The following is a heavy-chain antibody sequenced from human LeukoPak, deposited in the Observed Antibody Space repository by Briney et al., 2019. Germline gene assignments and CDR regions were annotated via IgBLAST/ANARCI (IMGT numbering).Heavy chain of an antibody. CDR1: GFTFSRYA. V-gene: IGHV3-21*06. Sequence: GGSLRLSCAASGFTFSRYAMKWVRQAPGKGLEWVSCIGASGSYMYYADSVKGRFTISRDNAKNSKYLQMNSLRAEDAAVYYCAREDYSTGNPTIDTWGQGTLVTVSS. J-gene: IGHJ5*02. CDR3: AREDYSTGNPTIDT. CDR2: IGASGSYM. D-gene: IGHD3-10*01.